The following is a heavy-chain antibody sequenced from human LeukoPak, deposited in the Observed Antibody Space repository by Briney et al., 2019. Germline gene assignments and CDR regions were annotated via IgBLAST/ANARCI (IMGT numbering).Heavy chain of an antibody. D-gene: IGHD3-3*01. J-gene: IGHJ5*02. CDR2: INPSGGST. V-gene: IGHV1-46*01. CDR1: GYTFTSYY. CDR3: AREGDDFWGEPETPNWFDP. Sequence: GASVKVSCKASGYTFTSYYMHWVRQAPGQGLEWMGIINPSGGSTSYAQKFQGRVTMTRDTSTSTVYMELSSLRSEDTAVYYCAREGDDFWGEPETPNWFDPWGQGTLVTVSS.